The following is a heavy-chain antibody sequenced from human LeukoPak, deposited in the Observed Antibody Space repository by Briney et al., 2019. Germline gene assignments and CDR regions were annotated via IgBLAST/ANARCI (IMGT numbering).Heavy chain of an antibody. Sequence: PGGSLRLSCAASGFTFSSQAMSWVRQAPGKGLEWVSAISGSGGGTYYADSVKGRFTISRDNSMNALYLQMNSLRVEDTAVYYCAKYRCGGDHCCSRGHYYYGMDVWGQGTTVTVSS. CDR2: ISGSGGGT. J-gene: IGHJ6*02. V-gene: IGHV3-23*01. CDR3: AKYRCGGDHCCSRGHYYYGMDV. CDR1: GFTFSSQA. D-gene: IGHD2-21*01.